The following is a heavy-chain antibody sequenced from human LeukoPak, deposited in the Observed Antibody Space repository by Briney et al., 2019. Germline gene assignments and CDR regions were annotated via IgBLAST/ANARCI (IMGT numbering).Heavy chain of an antibody. CDR1: GYSLTDLS. J-gene: IGHJ6*02. Sequence: GASGRVSCKVSGYSLTDLSMHWVRQAPGKGLEWMGGYDPEHEETIYAQKFQGRVTMTEDTSSDTAYMELSSLRSEDTAVYYCITPLGYCSSASCRHGMDVWGQGTTVIVS. D-gene: IGHD2-2*01. V-gene: IGHV1-24*01. CDR3: ITPLGYCSSASCRHGMDV. CDR2: YDPEHEET.